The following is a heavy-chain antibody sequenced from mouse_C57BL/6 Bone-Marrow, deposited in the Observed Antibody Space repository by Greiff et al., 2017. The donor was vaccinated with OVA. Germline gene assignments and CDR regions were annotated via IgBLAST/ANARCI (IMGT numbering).Heavy chain of an antibody. CDR2: ILPGSGST. V-gene: IGHV1-9*01. D-gene: IGHD2-3*01. J-gene: IGHJ2*01. CDR1: GYTFTGYW. CDR3: ARRWLLRWYFDY. Sequence: QVQLQQSGAELMKPGASVKLSCKATGYTFTGYWIEWVKQRPGHGLEWIGEILPGSGSTNYNEKFKGKATFTADTSSNPAYMQLSSLTTEDSAIYYCARRWLLRWYFDYWGQGTTLTVSS.